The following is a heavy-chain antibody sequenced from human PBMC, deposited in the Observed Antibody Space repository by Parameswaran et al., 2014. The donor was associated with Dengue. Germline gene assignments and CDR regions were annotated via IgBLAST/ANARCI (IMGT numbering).Heavy chain of an antibody. J-gene: IGHJ4*02. CDR2: IYYSGTT. CDR3: AKSFRSEFS. Sequence: WIRQPPGKGLEWIGNIYYSGTTYYNPSLKSRVTMSVDTSKNQFSLNLSSVTAADTAVYYCAKSFRSEFSWGQGTLVTVSS. V-gene: IGHV4-39*01. D-gene: IGHD3-16*02.